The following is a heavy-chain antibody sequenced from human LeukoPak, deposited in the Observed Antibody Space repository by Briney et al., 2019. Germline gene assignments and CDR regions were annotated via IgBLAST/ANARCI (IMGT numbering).Heavy chain of an antibody. CDR1: GFTFSSYG. Sequence: AGGSLRLSCAASGFTFSSYGMQGVRRAPGKGLEGVADIWYGGSNKDYADSVKGRFTISRDNSKNTLYLQMNSLRAEDTAVYYCARDGGAYGDYVSWSYYFDYWGQGTLVTVSS. CDR3: ARDGGAYGDYVSWSYYFDY. J-gene: IGHJ4*02. D-gene: IGHD4-17*01. V-gene: IGHV3-33*01. CDR2: IWYGGSNK.